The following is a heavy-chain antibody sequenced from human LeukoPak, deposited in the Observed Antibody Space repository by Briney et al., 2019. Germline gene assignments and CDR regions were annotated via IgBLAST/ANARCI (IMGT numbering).Heavy chain of an antibody. Sequence: ASVKVSCKASGYSFTNYGISWVRQAPGQGLEWMGYIITYNGNTNYAQKLQGRVTMTTDTSTSTAYMELRSLRSDDTAVYYCARAQTYYDILTGYYTLYYFDYWGQGTLVTVSS. J-gene: IGHJ4*02. D-gene: IGHD3-9*01. CDR2: IITYNGNT. V-gene: IGHV1-18*01. CDR1: GYSFTNYG. CDR3: ARAQTYYDILTGYYTLYYFDY.